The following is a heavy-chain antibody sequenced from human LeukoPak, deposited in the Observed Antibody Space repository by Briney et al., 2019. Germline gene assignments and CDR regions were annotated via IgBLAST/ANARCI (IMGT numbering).Heavy chain of an antibody. CDR3: ARDLKLEWDYYYGMDV. D-gene: IGHD1-1*01. V-gene: IGHV4-59*01. J-gene: IGHJ6*02. CDR2: IYYSGST. CDR1: GGSISSYY. Sequence: PSETLSLTCTVSGGSISSYYWSWIRQPPGKGLEWIGYIYYSGSTNYNPSLKSRVTISVDTSKNQFSLKLSSVTAADTAVYYCARDLKLEWDYYYGMDVWGQGTTVTVSS.